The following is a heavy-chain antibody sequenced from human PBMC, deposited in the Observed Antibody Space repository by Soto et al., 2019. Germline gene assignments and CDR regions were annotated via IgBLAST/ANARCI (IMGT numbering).Heavy chain of an antibody. CDR2: IIPIFPTA. J-gene: IGHJ6*01. Sequence: QVQLVQSGAELKKPGSSVRVSCQASGGTFSSYSVNWVRQAPGQGLEWMGGIIPIFPTADHAQRFQGRVTITGDKATNTASMELGILRSDDTAVYSCAIRTSVFGVVALGGLDIWGQGTTVTVSS. CDR3: AIRTSVFGVVALGGLDI. V-gene: IGHV1-69*14. CDR1: GGTFSSYS. D-gene: IGHD3-3*01.